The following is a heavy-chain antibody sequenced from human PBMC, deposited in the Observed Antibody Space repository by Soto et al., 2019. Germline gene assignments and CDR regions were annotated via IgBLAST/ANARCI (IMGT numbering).Heavy chain of an antibody. J-gene: IGHJ4*02. Sequence: VGSLRLSCIVSGFTFSDHFMAWVRQAPGKGLEWVSDISTTRNYTKYADSVKGRFSMSRDNARNSVYLQMNRLRADDTAVYYCARVSRDYHLYYFDYWGQGALVTVSS. CDR2: ISTTRNYT. V-gene: IGHV3-11*06. D-gene: IGHD2-21*01. CDR3: ARVSRDYHLYYFDY. CDR1: GFTFSDHF.